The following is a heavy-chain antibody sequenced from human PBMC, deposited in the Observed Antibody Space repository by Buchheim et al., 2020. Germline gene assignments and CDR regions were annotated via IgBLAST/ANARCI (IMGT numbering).Heavy chain of an antibody. J-gene: IGHJ4*01. CDR1: GFTFSSYG. D-gene: IGHD3-3*01. CDR2: LSANGGEA. CDR3: ARGASTITRHFDN. Sequence: QVQLVESGGGVVQPGRSLRLSCAASGFTFSSYGMHWVRQAPGKGPEWVSILSANGGEAHYADSVKGRFTISRDNSKNTLYLQLNSLRADDTAVYYCARGASTITRHFDNWGQGTL. V-gene: IGHV3-33*01.